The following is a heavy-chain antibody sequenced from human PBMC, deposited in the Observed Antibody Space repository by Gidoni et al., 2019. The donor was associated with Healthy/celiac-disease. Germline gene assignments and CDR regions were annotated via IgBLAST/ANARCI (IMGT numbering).Heavy chain of an antibody. CDR2: ISSSSTTI. J-gene: IGHJ4*02. Sequence: EVQLVESGGGLVQPGGSLRLSCAASGFTFSTYSMNWVRQAPGKGLEWLSYISSSSTTIYYADSVKGRFTISRDNAKNSLYLQMNSLRAEDTAVYYCASTGTEFDYWGQGTLVTVSS. V-gene: IGHV3-48*01. CDR3: ASTGTEFDY. CDR1: GFTFSTYS. D-gene: IGHD2-8*02.